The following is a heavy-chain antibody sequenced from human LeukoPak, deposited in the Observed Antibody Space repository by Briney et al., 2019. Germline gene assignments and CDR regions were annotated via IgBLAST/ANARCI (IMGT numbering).Heavy chain of an antibody. V-gene: IGHV1-69*01. J-gene: IGHJ4*02. Sequence: ASVKVSCKASGGTFSSYAISWVRQAPGQGLEWMGGIIPIFGTANCAQKFQGRVTITADESTSTAYMELSSLRSEDTAVYYCAREISLGLHCSSTSCYGGGFDYWGQGTLVTVSS. CDR1: GGTFSSYA. CDR2: IIPIFGTA. D-gene: IGHD2-2*01. CDR3: AREISLGLHCSSTSCYGGGFDY.